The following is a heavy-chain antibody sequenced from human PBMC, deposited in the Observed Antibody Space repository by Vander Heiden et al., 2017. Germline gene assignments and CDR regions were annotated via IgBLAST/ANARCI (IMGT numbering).Heavy chain of an antibody. CDR2: ISSSSSYI. J-gene: IGHJ6*02. Sequence: EVQLVESGGGLVKPGGSLRLSCAASGFTFSRYSINWVRQAPGKGLEWVSSISSSSSYIYYADSVKGRFTISRDNAKNSLYLQMNSLRAEDTAVYYCARELYCTNGVCYTYYYYGMNVWGQGTTVTVSS. CDR1: GFTFSRYS. D-gene: IGHD2-8*01. V-gene: IGHV3-21*01. CDR3: ARELYCTNGVCYTYYYYGMNV.